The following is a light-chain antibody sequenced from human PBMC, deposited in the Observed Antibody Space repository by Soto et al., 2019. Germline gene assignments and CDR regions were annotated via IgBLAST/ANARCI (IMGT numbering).Light chain of an antibody. J-gene: IGLJ3*02. CDR1: SSDVGGYNY. V-gene: IGLV2-14*01. CDR2: DVI. CDR3: SSFTSSTTRV. Sequence: QSVLTQPASVSGSPGQSITISCTGTSSDVGGYNYVSWFQQHPGKAPKLIIYDVINRPSGVSNRFSGSKSGNTASLTISGLQAEDEADYYCSSFTSSTTRVFGGGTKLT.